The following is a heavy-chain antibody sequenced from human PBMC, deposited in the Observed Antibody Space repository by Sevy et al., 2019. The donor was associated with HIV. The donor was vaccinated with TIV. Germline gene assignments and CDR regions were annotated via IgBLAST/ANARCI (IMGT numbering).Heavy chain of an antibody. Sequence: SETLSLTCTASGGSITSLYWNWIRQPPGKGLEWIANIYYNGHINYNPSLKSRVTLSLDTSKNRFSLRLSSVTAADTAMYYCAGENAWGRGYSWGQGTLVTVSS. CDR3: AGENAWGRGYS. CDR2: IYYNGHI. CDR1: GGSITSLY. J-gene: IGHJ4*02. D-gene: IGHD1-26*01. V-gene: IGHV4-59*08.